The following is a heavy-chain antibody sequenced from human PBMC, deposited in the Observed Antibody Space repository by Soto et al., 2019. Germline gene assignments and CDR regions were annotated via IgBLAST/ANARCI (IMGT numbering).Heavy chain of an antibody. CDR3: ARPKQRYTTYYAHAWFDP. J-gene: IGHJ5*02. CDR2: INHSGST. V-gene: IGHV4-34*01. D-gene: IGHD1-26*01. CDR1: GGSFSDYY. Sequence: PSETLSLTCGVYGGSFSDYYWTWIRQPPGKGLEWIGEINHSGSTNYNPSLRSRVTISVDTSKNQFSLKLGSVTAADTAVYYCARPKQRYTTYYAHAWFDPWGQGTLVTVSS.